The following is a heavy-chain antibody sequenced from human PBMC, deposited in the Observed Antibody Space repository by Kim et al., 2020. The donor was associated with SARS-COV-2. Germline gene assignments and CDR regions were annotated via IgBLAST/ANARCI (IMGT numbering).Heavy chain of an antibody. J-gene: IGHJ4*02. Sequence: VKGRFTISRDNVKNSLYLQMNSLRDEDTAVYYCARNSYGSGTYYPGYFDFWGQGTLVTVSS. CDR3: ARNSYGSGTYYPGYFDF. D-gene: IGHD3-10*01. V-gene: IGHV3-48*02.